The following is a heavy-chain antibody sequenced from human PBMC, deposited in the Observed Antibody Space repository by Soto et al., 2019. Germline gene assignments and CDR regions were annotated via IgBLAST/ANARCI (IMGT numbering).Heavy chain of an antibody. D-gene: IGHD5-12*01. CDR1: GGTFSKYT. CDR3: ARDRDGYNYWYFDL. Sequence: QVQLVQSGAEVKKPGSSVKVSCKVSGGTFSKYTINWVRQAPGQGHEWMAGIIPIYGTANYAQKFQGRISVTVDESTTTAYMELRGLRSDDTAVYYCARDRDGYNYWYFDLWGRGGQITVSS. CDR2: IIPIYGTA. J-gene: IGHJ2*01. V-gene: IGHV1-69*01.